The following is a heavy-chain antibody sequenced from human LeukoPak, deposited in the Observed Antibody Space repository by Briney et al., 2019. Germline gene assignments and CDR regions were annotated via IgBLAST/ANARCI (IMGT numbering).Heavy chain of an antibody. CDR3: ARDESYYDSSGYYSTDAFDI. Sequence: PSETLSLTCTVSGGSISSYYWSWIRQPAGKGLEWIGRIYTSGSTNYDHSLKSRVTMSVDTSKNQFSLKLSSVTAADTAVYYCARDESYYDSSGYYSTDAFDIWGQGTMVTVSS. D-gene: IGHD3-22*01. V-gene: IGHV4-4*07. CDR2: IYTSGST. J-gene: IGHJ3*02. CDR1: GGSISSYY.